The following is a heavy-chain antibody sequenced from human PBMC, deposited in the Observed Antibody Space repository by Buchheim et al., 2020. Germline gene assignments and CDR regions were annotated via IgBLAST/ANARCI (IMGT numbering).Heavy chain of an antibody. D-gene: IGHD6-25*01. CDR3: ARQGQRLAMSYFDY. Sequence: QVQLQESGPGLVKPSETLSLTCTVSGGSIRNYYWSWIRQPPGKGLEWIGNINYSGTANYNASLKTRVTISVDKSKNQVSLRVTSVTAADTAVYYCARQGQRLAMSYFDYWGQGTL. V-gene: IGHV4-59*01. CDR2: INYSGTA. J-gene: IGHJ4*02. CDR1: GGSIRNYY.